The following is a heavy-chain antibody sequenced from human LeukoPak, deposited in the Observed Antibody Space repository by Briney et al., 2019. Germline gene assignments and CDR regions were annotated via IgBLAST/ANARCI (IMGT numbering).Heavy chain of an antibody. Sequence: PGRSLRLSCAASGFTFSNYGMHWVRQAPGKGLQWVALMSYDGSNQYHADSVKGRFTISRDNAKNTLYLEMNSLRAEDTALYYCARGSPPDFWGQGTLVTVSS. CDR3: ARGSPPDF. CDR1: GFTFSNYG. CDR2: MSYDGSNQ. J-gene: IGHJ4*02. V-gene: IGHV3-30*19.